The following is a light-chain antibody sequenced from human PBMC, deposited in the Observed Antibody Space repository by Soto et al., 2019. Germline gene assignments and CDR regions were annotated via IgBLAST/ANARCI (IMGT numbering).Light chain of an antibody. V-gene: IGKV2-28*01. Sequence: DIVMTQSPLSLPVTPGEPASISCRSSQSLLHSNGYNYLDWYLQKPGQSPQLLIYLGSNRASGVPDRFSGSGSGTDFTLKISRVEAEDVGVYYCMQALQTEGLNFGGGTKVEIK. J-gene: IGKJ4*01. CDR2: LGS. CDR3: MQALQTEGLN. CDR1: QSLLHSNGYNY.